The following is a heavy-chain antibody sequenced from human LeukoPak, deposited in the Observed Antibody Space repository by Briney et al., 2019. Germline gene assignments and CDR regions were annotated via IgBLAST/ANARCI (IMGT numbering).Heavy chain of an antibody. D-gene: IGHD1-26*01. J-gene: IGHJ4*02. CDR2: IYYSGSK. V-gene: IGHV4-34*01. CDR3: ARDRGGSYYGELDY. Sequence: SETLSLTCAVYGGSFSDHYWSWIRQPPGKGLEWIGNIYYSGSKYYNPSLKSRVTISVDTSKNQFSLKLSSVTAADTAVYYCARDRGGSYYGELDYWGQGTLVTVSS. CDR1: GGSFSDHY.